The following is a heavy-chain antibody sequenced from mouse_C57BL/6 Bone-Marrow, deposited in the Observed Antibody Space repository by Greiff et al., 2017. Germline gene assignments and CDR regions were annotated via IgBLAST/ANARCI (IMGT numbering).Heavy chain of an antibody. Sequence: EVQLVESGAGLVKPGGSLKLSCAASGFTFSSYAMSWVRQTPEKRLEWVATISDGGSYTNYPDNVKGRFTISRDNAKNNLYLQMSHLKSEDAAMYYCARDIDPYGNLMEDWGKGTTVTVSS. CDR3: ARDIDPYGNLMED. D-gene: IGHD2-1*01. V-gene: IGHV5-4*01. CDR2: ISDGGSYT. J-gene: IGHJ4*01. CDR1: GFTFSSYA.